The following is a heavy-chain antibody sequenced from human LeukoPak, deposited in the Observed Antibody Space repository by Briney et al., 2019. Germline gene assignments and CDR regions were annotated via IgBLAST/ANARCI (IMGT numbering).Heavy chain of an antibody. CDR2: IYTSGST. CDR3: ARQHYDIWGGSFGP. D-gene: IGHD3-3*01. CDR1: GGSISSYY. J-gene: IGHJ5*02. V-gene: IGHV4-4*09. Sequence: SETLSLTCTVSGGSISSYYWSWIRQPPGKGLEWIGYIYTSGSTNYNPSLKSRVTISVDTSKNQFSLKLSSVTAADTAVYYCARQHYDIWGGSFGPWGQGTLVTVSS.